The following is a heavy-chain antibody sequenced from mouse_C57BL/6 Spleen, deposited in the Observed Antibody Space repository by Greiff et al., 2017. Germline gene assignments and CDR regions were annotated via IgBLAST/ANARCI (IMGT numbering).Heavy chain of an antibody. J-gene: IGHJ1*03. CDR3: ARTRGSSLYWYFDV. V-gene: IGHV1-69*01. Sequence: QVQLQQPGAELVMPGASVKLSCKASGYTFTSYWMHWVKQRPGQGLEWIGEIDPSDSYTNYNQKFKGKSTLTVDKSSSTAYMQLSSLTSEDSAVYYCARTRGSSLYWYFDVWGTGTTVTVSS. D-gene: IGHD1-1*01. CDR1: GYTFTSYW. CDR2: IDPSDSYT.